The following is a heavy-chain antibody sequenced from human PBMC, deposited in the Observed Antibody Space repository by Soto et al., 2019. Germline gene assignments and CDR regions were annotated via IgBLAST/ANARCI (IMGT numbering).Heavy chain of an antibody. CDR2: INPSGGST. J-gene: IGHJ4*02. Sequence: ASVKVSCKASGYTFSTYYMHWVRQAPGQGYEWMGIINPSGGSTTYAQKFQGRVTMTRDTSTTTVYMELSSLKSEDTAVYYCARYDYNGYYFVYWGQGTLVTVSS. V-gene: IGHV1-46*01. D-gene: IGHD4-4*01. CDR3: ARYDYNGYYFVY. CDR1: GYTFSTYY.